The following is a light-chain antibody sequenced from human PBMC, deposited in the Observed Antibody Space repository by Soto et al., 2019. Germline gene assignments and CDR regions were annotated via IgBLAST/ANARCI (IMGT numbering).Light chain of an antibody. V-gene: IGKV3-20*01. CDR3: QQYGSSAPIT. CDR1: QSVSSSY. Sequence: EIVLTQSTGTLSLSPGERATLSCRASQSVSSSYLAWYQQKPGQAPRLLIYGASIRATGIPDRFSGSGSETDFTLTISRLEPEDFALYYCQQYGSSAPITFGQGTRLEI. CDR2: GAS. J-gene: IGKJ5*01.